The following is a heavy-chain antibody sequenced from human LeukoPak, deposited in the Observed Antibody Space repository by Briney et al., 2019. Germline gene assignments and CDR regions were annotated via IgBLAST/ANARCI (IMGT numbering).Heavy chain of an antibody. V-gene: IGHV3-74*01. CDR3: ASSHYYDSSGR. Sequence: PGGSLRLSCAASGFTFSSYAMSWVRQAPGKGLVWVSRINSDGSSTSYADSVKGRFTISRDNAKNTLYLQMNSLRAEDTAVYYCASSHYYDSSGRWGQGTLVTVSS. CDR2: INSDGSST. J-gene: IGHJ4*02. CDR1: GFTFSSYA. D-gene: IGHD3-22*01.